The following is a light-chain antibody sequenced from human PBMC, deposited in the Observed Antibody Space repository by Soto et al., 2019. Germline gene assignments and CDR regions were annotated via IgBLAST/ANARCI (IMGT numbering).Light chain of an antibody. CDR3: QQFHNWPQWT. Sequence: DIQMTQSPSTLSASVGNRVTISCRASQSISRWLAWYQQKPGKAPTLLIYHASSLESGVPSRFSGSGSGTEFTLTISSLQPDDVATYYCQQFHNWPQWTFGLGTKVDIK. V-gene: IGKV1-5*01. CDR2: HAS. J-gene: IGKJ1*01. CDR1: QSISRW.